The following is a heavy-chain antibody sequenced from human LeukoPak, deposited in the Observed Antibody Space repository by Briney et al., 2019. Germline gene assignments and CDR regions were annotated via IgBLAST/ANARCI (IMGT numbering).Heavy chain of an antibody. D-gene: IGHD3-16*02. CDR3: AGVGSNRLRLGELSFMDV. V-gene: IGHV1-69*05. CDR2: IIPIFGTA. Sequence: SVKVSCTASGGTFSSYAISWVRQAPGQGLEWMGGIIPIFGTANYAQNFQGRVTITTDESTSTAYMELSSLRSEDTAVYYCAGVGSNRLRLGELSFMDVWGKGTTVTVSS. CDR1: GGTFSSYA. J-gene: IGHJ6*03.